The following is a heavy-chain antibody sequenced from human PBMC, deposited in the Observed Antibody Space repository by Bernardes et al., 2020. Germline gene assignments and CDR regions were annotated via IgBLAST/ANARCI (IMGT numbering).Heavy chain of an antibody. CDR2: INHSGST. D-gene: IGHD6-13*01. CDR3: ARLTPSIAAAADY. J-gene: IGHJ4*02. V-gene: IGHV4-34*01. CDR1: GGSFRGYY. Sequence: SAALARTCAVYGGSFRGYYWSWIRQPPGQGLEWIGEINHSGSTNYNPSLKSRVTISVDTSKNQFSLKLSSVTAADTAVYYCARLTPSIAAAADYWGQGTLVTVSS.